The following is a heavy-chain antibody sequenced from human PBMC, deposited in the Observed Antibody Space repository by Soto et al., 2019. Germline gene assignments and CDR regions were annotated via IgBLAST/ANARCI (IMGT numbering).Heavy chain of an antibody. V-gene: IGHV1-18*01. CDR2: ISAYNGNT. Sequence: GASVKVSCKTSGFAFTTYSITWVRQAPGQGLEWMGWISAYNGNTNYAQKLQGRVTMTTDTSTSTAYMELRSLRSDDTAVYYCARGINWFDPWGQGTLVTVSS. J-gene: IGHJ5*02. CDR3: ARGINWFDP. CDR1: GFAFTTYS.